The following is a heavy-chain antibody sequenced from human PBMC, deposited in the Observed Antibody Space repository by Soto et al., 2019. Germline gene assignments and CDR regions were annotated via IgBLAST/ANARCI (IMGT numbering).Heavy chain of an antibody. D-gene: IGHD3-3*01. V-gene: IGHV3-30-3*01. Sequence: QVQLVESGGGVVQPGRSLRLSCAASGFTFSSYAMHWVRQAPGKGLEWVAVISYDGSNKYYADSVKGRFTISRDNSKNTLYLQMNSLRAEDTAVYYCARAGRRIYAFDIWGQGTMVTVSS. J-gene: IGHJ3*02. CDR1: GFTFSSYA. CDR2: ISYDGSNK. CDR3: ARAGRRIYAFDI.